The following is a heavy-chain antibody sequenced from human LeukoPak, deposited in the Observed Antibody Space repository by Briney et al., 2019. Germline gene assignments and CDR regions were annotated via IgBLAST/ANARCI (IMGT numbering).Heavy chain of an antibody. CDR1: GFTFSSYS. D-gene: IGHD3-22*01. J-gene: IGHJ3*02. Sequence: GGSLRLSCAASGFTFSSYSMNWVRQAPGKGLEWGSYISSSSSTIYYADSVKGRFTISRDNAKNSLYLQMNSLRAEDTAVYYCARGQPEGYYDSSGYYYEDAFDIWGQGTMVTVSS. V-gene: IGHV3-48*04. CDR2: ISSSSSTI. CDR3: ARGQPEGYYDSSGYYYEDAFDI.